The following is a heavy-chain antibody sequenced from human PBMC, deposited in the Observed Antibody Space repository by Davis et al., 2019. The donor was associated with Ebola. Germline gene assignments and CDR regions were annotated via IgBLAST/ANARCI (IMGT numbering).Heavy chain of an antibody. D-gene: IGHD3-22*01. CDR2: IIPVFGIP. CDR1: GYTFTDYY. CDR3: ARDRYSDGSGYFFEQSH. V-gene: IGHV1-69*13. J-gene: IGHJ4*02. Sequence: SVKVSCKASGYTFTDYYLHWVRQAPGQGLEWMGWIIPVFGIPKYAQKFQGRVTITADESTSTAYMELSSLRSEDTAVYYCARDRYSDGSGYFFEQSHWGQGTLVTVSS.